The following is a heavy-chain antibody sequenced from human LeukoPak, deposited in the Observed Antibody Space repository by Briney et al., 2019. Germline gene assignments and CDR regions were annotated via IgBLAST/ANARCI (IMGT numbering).Heavy chain of an antibody. CDR2: INHSVVT. D-gene: IGHD3-9*01. CDR1: GGSFSGYF. CDR3: VTNYDILTAYHVY. Sequence: SETLSLTCAVYGGSFSGYFWSWIRQPPGKGREWIGEINHSVVTNYNPSLKTQVTISEDTSKRQFALKLTSVTAADTAVYYCVTNYDILTAYHVYWGQGTLVAVSS. J-gene: IGHJ4*02. V-gene: IGHV4-34*01.